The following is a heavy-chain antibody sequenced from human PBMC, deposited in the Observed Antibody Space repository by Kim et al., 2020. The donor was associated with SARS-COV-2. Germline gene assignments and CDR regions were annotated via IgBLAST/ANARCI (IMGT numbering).Heavy chain of an antibody. CDR2: ISYDGSNK. CDR3: ARDATAGDYDILAHQFDY. V-gene: IGHV3-33*05. J-gene: IGHJ4*02. CDR1: GFTFSSYG. D-gene: IGHD3-9*01. Sequence: GGSLRLSCAASGFTFSSYGMHWVRQAPGKGLEWVAVISYDGSNKYYADSVKGRFTISRDNSKNTLYLQMNSLRAEDTAVYYCARDATAGDYDILAHQFDYWGQGTLVTVSS.